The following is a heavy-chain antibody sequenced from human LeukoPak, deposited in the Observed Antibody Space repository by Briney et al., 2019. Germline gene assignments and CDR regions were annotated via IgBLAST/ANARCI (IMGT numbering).Heavy chain of an antibody. CDR1: GFTFDDYA. Sequence: GGSLRLSCAASGFTFDDYAMHWVRHAPGKGLEWVSGISWNSGSIGYADSVKGRFTISRDNAKNSLYLQMNSLRAEDTALYYCAKETYSGSYFDYWGQGTLVTVSS. CDR3: AKETYSGSYFDY. D-gene: IGHD1-26*01. J-gene: IGHJ4*02. CDR2: ISWNSGSI. V-gene: IGHV3-9*01.